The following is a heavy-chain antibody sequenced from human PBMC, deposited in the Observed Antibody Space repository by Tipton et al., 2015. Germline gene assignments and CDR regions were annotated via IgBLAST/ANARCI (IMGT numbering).Heavy chain of an antibody. D-gene: IGHD4-23*01. CDR3: ARLSYGGTIVFDC. CDR2: IYPGDSET. CDR1: AYSFTTYW. Sequence: VQLVQSGAEVKKPGDSLKISCKASAYSFTTYWIGWVRQMPGKGLEWMGIIYPGDSETRYSPSFHGQVSISADKSISTACLQWSSLKASDTATYYCARLSYGGTIVFDCWGQGTLVTVSS. J-gene: IGHJ4*02. V-gene: IGHV5-51*01.